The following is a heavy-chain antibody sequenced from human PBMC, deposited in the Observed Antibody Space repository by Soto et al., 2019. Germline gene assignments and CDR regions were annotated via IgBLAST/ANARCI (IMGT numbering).Heavy chain of an antibody. CDR3: AKGGAIVAAGTRVYLYNAMDV. CDR1: GYTFTGYY. D-gene: IGHD1-26*01. Sequence: QVQLVQSGTEVKRPGDSVEVSCKASGYTFTGYYVHWVRQAPGQGLEWMGWINPNSGNTYLAQRFQGRVTMNRDTSIGTAYMELRGLTSDDTADYYCAKGGAIVAAGTRVYLYNAMDVWGQGTTVTVSS. CDR2: INPNSGNT. J-gene: IGHJ6*02. V-gene: IGHV1-2*02.